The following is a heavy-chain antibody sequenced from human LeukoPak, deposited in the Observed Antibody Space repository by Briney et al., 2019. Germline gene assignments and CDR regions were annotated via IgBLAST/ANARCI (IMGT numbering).Heavy chain of an antibody. V-gene: IGHV4-4*07. D-gene: IGHD1-1*01. CDR2: IYTGGST. Sequence: PSETLSLTCTVSGGSISSYYWSWIRQPAGKGLEWIGRIYTGGSTNYNPSLKSRVTMSVDTSKNQFSLKLSSVTAADTAVYYCARDWSVQTYYYMDVWGKGTTVTVSS. J-gene: IGHJ6*03. CDR3: ARDWSVQTYYYMDV. CDR1: GGSISSYY.